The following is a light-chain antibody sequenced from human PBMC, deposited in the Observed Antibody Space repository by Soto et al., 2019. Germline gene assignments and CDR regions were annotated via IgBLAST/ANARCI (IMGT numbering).Light chain of an antibody. CDR2: DVS. CDR3: SSYTSSIL. V-gene: IGLV2-14*01. CDR1: SSDVGGYNY. Sequence: QSALTQPASVSGSPGQSITISCTGTSSDVGGYNYVSWYQQHPGKAPKLMISDVSNRPSGVSNRFSGSKSGNTASLTISGLQAEDEADYYCSSYTSSILFGGGTQLTVL. J-gene: IGLJ2*01.